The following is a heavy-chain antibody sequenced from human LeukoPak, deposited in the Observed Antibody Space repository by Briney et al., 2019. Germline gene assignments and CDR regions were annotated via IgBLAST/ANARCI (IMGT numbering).Heavy chain of an antibody. CDR2: IYDNGST. D-gene: IGHD3-9*01. CDR1: GASISSSY. J-gene: IGHJ5*02. Sequence: WQCPSPTCSVSGASISSSYGSWIRQPPGRGRGWVGYIYDNGSTNYNPSLKSRVTISVDTSKNQFSLKLSSVSAGDTAVYYCARDTYDILAGYYTGQHPWGQGTLVTVSS. V-gene: IGHV4-59*01. CDR3: ARDTYDILAGYYTGQHP.